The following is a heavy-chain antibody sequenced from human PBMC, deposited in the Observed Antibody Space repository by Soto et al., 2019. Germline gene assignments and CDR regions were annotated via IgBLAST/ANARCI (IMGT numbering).Heavy chain of an antibody. CDR3: ARTAAAGKYYYGMDV. Sequence: RGESLKISCKGSGYSFTSYWIGWVRQMPGKGLESMGIIYPGDSDTRYSPSFQGQVTISADKSISTAYLQWSSLKASDTAMYYCARTAAAGKYYYGMDVWGQGTXVTVSS. V-gene: IGHV5-51*01. CDR2: IYPGDSDT. CDR1: GYSFTSYW. J-gene: IGHJ6*02. D-gene: IGHD6-13*01.